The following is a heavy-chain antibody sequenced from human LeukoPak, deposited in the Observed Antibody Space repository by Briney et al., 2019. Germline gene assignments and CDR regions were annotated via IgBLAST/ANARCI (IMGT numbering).Heavy chain of an antibody. CDR3: ARVANGDYAVYCFDY. V-gene: IGHV1-2*02. CDR1: GYSFTVYY. Sequence: ASVKVSCKASGYSFTVYYMHWVRQAPGQGLEWMGWINPNSGGTNYAQKFQGRVTMTRDTSISTAYMELSRLRSDDTAVYYCARVANGDYAVYCFDYWGQGTLVTVSS. CDR2: INPNSGGT. D-gene: IGHD4-17*01. J-gene: IGHJ4*02.